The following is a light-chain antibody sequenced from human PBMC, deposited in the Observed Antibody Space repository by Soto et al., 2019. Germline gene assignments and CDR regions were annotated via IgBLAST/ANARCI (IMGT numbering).Light chain of an antibody. CDR1: SGDIGNYNR. CDR3: SSFTSSNTWV. CDR2: EVS. V-gene: IGLV2-18*02. J-gene: IGLJ3*02. Sequence: QSVLTQPPSVSGSPGQSVTISCTGASGDIGNYNRVSWYQQSPGTAPKPMIYEVSNRPSGVPDRFSGSKSGNTASLTISGLQAEDEADYYFSSFTSSNTWVFGGGTKLTVL.